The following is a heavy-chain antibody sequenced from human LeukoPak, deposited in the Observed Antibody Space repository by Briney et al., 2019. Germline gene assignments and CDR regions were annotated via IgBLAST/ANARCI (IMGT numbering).Heavy chain of an antibody. D-gene: IGHD3-22*01. CDR3: ARDQRSMIVVVALFDY. CDR1: GYTFTSYD. Sequence: ASVKVSCKASGYTFTSYDINWVRQATGQGLEWMGWMNPNSGNTGYAQKFQGRVTITRNTSISTAYMELSSLRSEDTAVYYCARDQRSMIVVVALFDYWGQGTLVTVSS. V-gene: IGHV1-8*03. J-gene: IGHJ4*02. CDR2: MNPNSGNT.